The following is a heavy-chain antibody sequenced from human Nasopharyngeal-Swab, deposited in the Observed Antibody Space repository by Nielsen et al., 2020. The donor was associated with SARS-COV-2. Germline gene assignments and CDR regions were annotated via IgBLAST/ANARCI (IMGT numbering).Heavy chain of an antibody. D-gene: IGHD3-22*01. CDR3: ARGAYYDSRGAFDI. J-gene: IGHJ3*02. CDR2: ISYDGSNK. CDR1: GFTFSSYG. Sequence: GSLRLSCAASGFTFSSYGMHWVRQAPGKGLEWVAVISYDGSNKYYADSVKGRFTISRDNAKNSLYLQMNSLRAEDTAVYYCARGAYYDSRGAFDIWGQGTMVTVSS. V-gene: IGHV3-33*05.